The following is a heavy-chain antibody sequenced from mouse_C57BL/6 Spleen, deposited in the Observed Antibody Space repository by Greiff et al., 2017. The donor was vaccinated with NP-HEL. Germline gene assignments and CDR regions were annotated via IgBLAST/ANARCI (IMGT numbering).Heavy chain of an antibody. D-gene: IGHD2-3*01. CDR1: GFTFSDYG. Sequence: EVMLVESGGGLVKPGGSLKLSCAASGFTFSDYGMHWVRQAPEKGLEWVAYISSGSSTIYYADTVKGRFTISRDNAKNTLFLQMTSLRSEDTAMYYCARGDGYYVPFDYWGQGTTLTVSS. CDR2: ISSGSSTI. V-gene: IGHV5-17*01. CDR3: ARGDGYYVPFDY. J-gene: IGHJ2*01.